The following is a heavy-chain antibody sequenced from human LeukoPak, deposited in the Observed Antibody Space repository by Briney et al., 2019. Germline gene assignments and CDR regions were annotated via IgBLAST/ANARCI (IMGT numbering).Heavy chain of an antibody. D-gene: IGHD6-13*01. V-gene: IGHV3-7*01. Sequence: ETLSLTCTVSGGSISSYYWSWIRQPPGKGLEWVANIKQDGSEKYYVDSVKGRFTISRDNAKHSLYLQMNSLRAEDTAVYYCARLGIAAAGTADCWGQGTLVTVSS. J-gene: IGHJ4*02. CDR3: ARLGIAAAGTADC. CDR2: IKQDGSEK. CDR1: GGSISSYY.